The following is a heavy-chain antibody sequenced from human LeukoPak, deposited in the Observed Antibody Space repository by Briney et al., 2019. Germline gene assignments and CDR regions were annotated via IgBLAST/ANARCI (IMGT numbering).Heavy chain of an antibody. CDR3: ARDIRTLRYDFWSGYPRYFDY. J-gene: IGHJ4*02. D-gene: IGHD3-3*01. CDR2: IYYSGST. CDR1: VYSISSGYY. Sequence: PSETLSLTCTVSVYSISSGYYWGWIRQPPGKGLEWIGSIYYSGSTYYNPSLKSRVTISVDTSKNQFSLKLSSVTAADTAVYYCARDIRTLRYDFWSGYPRYFDYWGQGTLVTVSS. V-gene: IGHV4-38-2*02.